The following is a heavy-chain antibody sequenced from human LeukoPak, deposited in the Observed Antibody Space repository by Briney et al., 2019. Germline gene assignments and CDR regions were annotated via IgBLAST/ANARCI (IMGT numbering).Heavy chain of an antibody. D-gene: IGHD1-26*01. CDR1: GFRFSRHY. CDR3: AREARATPDF. V-gene: IGHV3-11*01. J-gene: IGHJ4*02. Sequence: GGSLRLSCAASGFRFSRHYMSWIRQAPGKGLEWISYITNSGDFVNYADSVKGRFTISRDNAKNSLYLQMNSLRAEDTAVYYCAREARATPDFRGQGTVVTVSS. CDR2: ITNSGDFV.